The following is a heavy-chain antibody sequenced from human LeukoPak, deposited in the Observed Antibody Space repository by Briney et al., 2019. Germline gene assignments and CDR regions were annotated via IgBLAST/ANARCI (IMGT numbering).Heavy chain of an antibody. V-gene: IGHV3-11*01. Sequence: PGGSLRLSCAASGFTFSDYSMTWIRQAPGKGLEWISYISGSGTSIHYADSVKGRFTISRDNAKNSLYLQMNSLRAEDTAVYYCARQACTRWGQGTLVTVSS. J-gene: IGHJ4*02. CDR2: ISGSGTSI. CDR1: GFTFSDYS. D-gene: IGHD2-2*01. CDR3: ARQACTR.